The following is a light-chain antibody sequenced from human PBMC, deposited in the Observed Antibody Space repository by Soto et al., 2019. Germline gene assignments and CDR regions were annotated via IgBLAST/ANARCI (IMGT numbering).Light chain of an antibody. CDR3: SSYAGINIFVV. V-gene: IGLV2-23*01. J-gene: IGLJ2*01. CDR1: SSDVGSYNL. CDR2: EGS. Sequence: QSALTQPASVSGSPGQSITISCTGTSSDVGSYNLVSWYQQHPGKAPKLMIYEGSKRPSGVSNRFSGSKSGNTASLTISGLQAEDEADYYCSSYAGINIFVVFGGGTKLTVL.